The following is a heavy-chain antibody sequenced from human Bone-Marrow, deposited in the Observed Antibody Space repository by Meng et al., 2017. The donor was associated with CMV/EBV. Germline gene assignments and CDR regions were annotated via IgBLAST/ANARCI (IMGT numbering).Heavy chain of an antibody. D-gene: IGHD1-26*01. Sequence: SVKVSCKASGGTFSSYAISWVRQAPGQGLEWMGGIIPILGIANYAQKFQGRVTITADKSTSTAYMELSSLRSEDTAVYFCARWDPGKNVFDIWGQGTMVTV. CDR2: IIPILGIA. CDR1: GGTFSSYA. V-gene: IGHV1-69*10. J-gene: IGHJ3*02. CDR3: ARWDPGKNVFDI.